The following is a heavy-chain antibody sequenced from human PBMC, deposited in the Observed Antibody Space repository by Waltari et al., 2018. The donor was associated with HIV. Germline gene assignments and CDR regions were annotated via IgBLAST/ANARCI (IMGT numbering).Heavy chain of an antibody. CDR1: GDTFTNFG. D-gene: IGHD3-10*01. Sequence: QVQLVQSGSEVKKPGSSVRVSCKTSGDTFTNFGISWVRQAPGQGLEWMGGIIPVDGTPTFGRKCQGRLSIIADESASTAYMELSSLKSDDTAIYFCARFKFVGRRVDHFFDYWGQGSLVTVSS. CDR3: ARFKFVGRRVDHFFDY. V-gene: IGHV1-69*12. CDR2: IIPVDGTP. J-gene: IGHJ4*02.